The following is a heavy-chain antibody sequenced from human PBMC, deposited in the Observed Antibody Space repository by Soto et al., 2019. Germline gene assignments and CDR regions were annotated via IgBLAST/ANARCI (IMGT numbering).Heavy chain of an antibody. CDR3: EKRAAAFALAALDY. J-gene: IGHJ4*02. Sequence: GGSLRLSCAGSGFTFSNYALSWVRQAPGTGLECVSGISGSGGNTYYADCVQGRFKIARDSSKNTLYLQMNSLRAEDTAVYYCEKRAAAFALAALDYYGQGTLVTVSS. D-gene: IGHD6-6*01. CDR2: ISGSGGNT. CDR1: GFTFSNYA. V-gene: IGHV3-23*01.